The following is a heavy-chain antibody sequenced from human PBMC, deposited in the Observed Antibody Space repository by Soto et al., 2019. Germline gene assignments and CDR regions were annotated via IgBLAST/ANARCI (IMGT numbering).Heavy chain of an antibody. D-gene: IGHD5-18*01. J-gene: IGHJ3*02. V-gene: IGHV2-70*01. CDR1: GFSLSTSGMC. CDR2: IDWDDDK. Sequence: SCPTLVNPTQTLTLTCTFSGFSLSTSGMCVSWIRQPPGKALEWLALIDWDDDKYYSTSLKTRLTISKDTSKNQGVLTMTNMDPVDTATYYCARVRGYSYGPAAFDIWGQGTMVTVSS. CDR3: ARVRGYSYGPAAFDI.